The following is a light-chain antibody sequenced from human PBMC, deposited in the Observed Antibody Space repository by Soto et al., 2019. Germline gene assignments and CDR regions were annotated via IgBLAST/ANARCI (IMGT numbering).Light chain of an antibody. J-gene: IGKJ1*01. V-gene: IGKV3-20*01. CDR1: QSASSSY. Sequence: EIVLTQSPGTLSLSPGERATLACRASQSASSSYLAVYQQKPGQAPRLRISGTFSRSTVIPDRFSGSGSGTDSTLTISRLQTEVCAVYYGQQYGRSPWTFGQGTKVEIK. CDR2: GTF. CDR3: QQYGRSPWT.